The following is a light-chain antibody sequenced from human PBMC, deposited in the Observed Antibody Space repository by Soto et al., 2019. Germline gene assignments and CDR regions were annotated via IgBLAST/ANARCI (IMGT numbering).Light chain of an antibody. J-gene: IGKJ1*01. CDR1: QSVSNN. V-gene: IGKV3D-15*01. CDR3: QQYNNWT. CDR2: GAS. Sequence: EIVLTQSPGTLSLSPGEIATLSCRASQSVSNNYLAWYQQKPGQAPRLLIYGASNRATGIPDRFSGSGSGTEFTLTISSLQSEDFAVYYCQQYNNWTFGQGTKVDNK.